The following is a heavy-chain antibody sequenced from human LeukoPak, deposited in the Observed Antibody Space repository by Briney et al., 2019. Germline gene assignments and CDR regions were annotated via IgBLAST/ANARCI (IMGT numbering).Heavy chain of an antibody. D-gene: IGHD3-10*01. J-gene: IGHJ6*02. CDR3: TRHYGTGFYGMDV. Sequence: GGSLRLSCAASGFTFHNYAIHWVRQAPGKGLVWVSRSNSDESSTSYADFVKGRFTISRDNAKKTVYLQMNSLRVEDTAIYYCTRHYGTGFYGMDVWGQGTTVTVSS. CDR2: SNSDESST. V-gene: IGHV3-74*01. CDR1: GFTFHNYA.